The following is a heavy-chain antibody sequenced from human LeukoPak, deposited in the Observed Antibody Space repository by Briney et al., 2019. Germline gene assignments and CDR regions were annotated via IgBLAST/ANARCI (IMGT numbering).Heavy chain of an antibody. D-gene: IGHD3-3*01. V-gene: IGHV4-34*01. CDR2: IDHRGTA. CDR3: AVGITILGVAASFDS. CDR1: GASYNAYY. Sequence: NPSETLSHTCAVYGASYNAYYWSWIRQPPGKGLEWIGDIDHRGTATYNPSLKSRLTISADASKNQFSLKLNSVTDADTAVYYCAVGITILGVAASFDSWGQGNLVIVSS. J-gene: IGHJ4*02.